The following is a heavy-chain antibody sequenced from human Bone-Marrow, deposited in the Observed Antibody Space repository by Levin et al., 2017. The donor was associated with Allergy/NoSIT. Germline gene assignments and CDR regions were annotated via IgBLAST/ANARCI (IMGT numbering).Heavy chain of an antibody. J-gene: IGHJ4*02. CDR1: GFTFIDAW. CDR3: STPTGIAATVQRY. V-gene: IGHV3-15*01. Sequence: KASETLSLTCAASGFTFIDAWMSWVRQAPGKGLEWVGRIKSKTDGGTTDYAAPVKGRFTISRDDSEHTLYLQMNSLKIEDTAVYYCSTPTGIAATVQRYWGQGTLVTVSS. CDR2: IKSKTDGGTT. D-gene: IGHD6-13*01.